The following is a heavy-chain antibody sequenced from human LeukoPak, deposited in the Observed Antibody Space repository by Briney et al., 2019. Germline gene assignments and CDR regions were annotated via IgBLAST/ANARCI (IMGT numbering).Heavy chain of an antibody. CDR2: IYSGGNT. Sequence: GGSLRLSCAASGFTVSSNYMSWVRQAPGKGLEWVSVIYSGGNTYYADSVRGRFTISRDNSKNTLYLQMNSLRAEDTAVYYCAKDWGSGWFYFDYWGQGTLVTVSS. J-gene: IGHJ4*02. CDR1: GFTVSSNY. CDR3: AKDWGSGWFYFDY. V-gene: IGHV3-66*01. D-gene: IGHD6-19*01.